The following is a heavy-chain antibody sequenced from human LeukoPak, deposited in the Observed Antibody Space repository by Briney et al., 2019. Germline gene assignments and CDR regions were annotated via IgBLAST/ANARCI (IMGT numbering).Heavy chain of an antibody. Sequence: SETLSLTCIVSNDSFRSYHWNWVRQSPGKGLEWIADINDSGTTNYNPSLKSRVTISVDTSKNEFSLQLNSVTAADTAVFYCARLDWSGSFLDYWGQGILVTVSS. J-gene: IGHJ4*02. V-gene: IGHV4-59*08. CDR2: INDSGTT. CDR1: NDSFRSYH. D-gene: IGHD3-3*01. CDR3: ARLDWSGSFLDY.